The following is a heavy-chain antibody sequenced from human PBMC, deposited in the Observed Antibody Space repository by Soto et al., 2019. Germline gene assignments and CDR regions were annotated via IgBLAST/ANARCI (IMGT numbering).Heavy chain of an antibody. CDR1: GGSISSYY. CDR3: ARDQSIAAAGTLAKYYYYYYGMDV. V-gene: IGHV4-59*01. CDR2: IYYSGST. Sequence: SETLSLTCTVSGGSISSYYWSWIRQPPGKGLEWIGYIYYSGSTNYNPSLKSRVTISVDTSKNQFSLMLSSVTAADTAVYYCARDQSIAAAGTLAKYYYYYYGMDVWGQGTTVTVSS. D-gene: IGHD6-13*01. J-gene: IGHJ6*02.